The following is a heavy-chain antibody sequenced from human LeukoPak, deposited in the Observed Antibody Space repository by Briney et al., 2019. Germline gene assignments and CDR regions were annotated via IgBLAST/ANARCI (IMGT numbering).Heavy chain of an antibody. CDR2: INHSGST. CDR1: GGSFSGYY. Sequence: PSETLSLTCAVYGGSFSGYYWSWIRQPPGKGLEWIGEINHSGSTNYNPSLKSRVTISVDTSKNQFSLKLSSVTAADTAVYYCATAGYNKRGYYFDYWGQGTLVTVSS. CDR3: ATAGYNKRGYYFDY. D-gene: IGHD5-24*01. J-gene: IGHJ4*02. V-gene: IGHV4-34*01.